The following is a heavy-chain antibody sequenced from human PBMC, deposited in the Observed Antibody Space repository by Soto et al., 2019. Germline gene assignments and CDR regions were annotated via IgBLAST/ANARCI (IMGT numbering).Heavy chain of an antibody. CDR3: ARGQLVKIN. D-gene: IGHD1-1*01. CDR2: ISHSAVT. Sequence: PAETLSRACAVLGGSISSYTYYWSWIRQYPGMVLEWIGYISHSAVTWYDPSLQSRVNISIYKSANHFSLTLKSVTAADTAVYYGARGQLVKINCGQGTLIT. CDR1: GGSISSYTYY. V-gene: IGHV4-31*11. J-gene: IGHJ4*02.